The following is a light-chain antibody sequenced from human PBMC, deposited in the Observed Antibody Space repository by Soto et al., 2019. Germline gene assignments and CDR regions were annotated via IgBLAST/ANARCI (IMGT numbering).Light chain of an antibody. CDR3: QQYNNWPIT. J-gene: IGKJ5*01. CDR1: QSVSSSY. V-gene: IGKV3D-15*01. CDR2: GAS. Sequence: IVLTQSPAILALSPGDRATLSCRTSQSVSSSYLAWYQHKPGQAPRLLIHGASSRVTGIPDRFSGSGSGTKFTLSISSLQSEDFAVYYCQQYNNWPITFGQGTRLEIK.